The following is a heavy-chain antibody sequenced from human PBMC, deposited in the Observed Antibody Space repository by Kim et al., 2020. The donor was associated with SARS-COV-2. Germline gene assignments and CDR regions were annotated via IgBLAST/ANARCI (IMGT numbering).Heavy chain of an antibody. V-gene: IGHV4-39*01. CDR1: GGSISSSSYY. D-gene: IGHD6-19*01. Sequence: SETLSLTCTVSGGSISSSSYYWGRIRQPPGKGLEWIGSIYYSGSTYYNPSLKSGVTISVDTSKNQVSLKQSSVTAADTAVYYCARRDTPYSSGSWGQINYYGMDVWGQGTTVTVSS. CDR2: IYYSGST. J-gene: IGHJ6*02. CDR3: ARRDTPYSSGSWGQINYYGMDV.